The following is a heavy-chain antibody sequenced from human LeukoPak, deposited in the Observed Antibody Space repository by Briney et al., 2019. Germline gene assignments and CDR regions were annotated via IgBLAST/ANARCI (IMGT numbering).Heavy chain of an antibody. CDR2: IYYSGST. CDR3: ARGLTVGTVTYFDY. D-gene: IGHD4-23*01. J-gene: IGHJ4*02. V-gene: IGHV4-59*01. CDR1: GGSISSYY. Sequence: SETLSLTCTVSGGSISSYYWSWIRQPPGKGLEWIGYIYYSGSTNYNPSLKSRVTISVDTSKNQFSLKLSPVTAADTAVYYCARGLTVGTVTYFDYWGQGTLVTVSS.